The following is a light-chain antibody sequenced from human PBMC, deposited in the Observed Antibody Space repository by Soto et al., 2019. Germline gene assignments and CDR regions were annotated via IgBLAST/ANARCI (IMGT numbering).Light chain of an antibody. Sequence: QAVVTQPPSASGTPGQRVTISCSGSSSNIGSNAVNWYQQLPGTAPKLLIYTNNQRPSGVPDRFSGSESGTSASLAISGLQSDDEADYYCATWDDSLNGLVFGGGTKVTVL. CDR2: TNN. CDR3: ATWDDSLNGLV. CDR1: SSNIGSNA. V-gene: IGLV1-44*01. J-gene: IGLJ2*01.